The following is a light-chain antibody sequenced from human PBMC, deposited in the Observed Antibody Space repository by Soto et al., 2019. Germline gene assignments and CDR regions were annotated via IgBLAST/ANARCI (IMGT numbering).Light chain of an antibody. J-gene: IGKJ3*01. CDR1: QSISTF. CDR2: AAS. Sequence: GDRVTITCRASQSISTFLNWYQLKPGKAPTLLIFAASSLQSGVPSRFSGSGSGTDFTLTISNLQPEDFATYYCQQSFSAPIYTFGPGTKVDIK. V-gene: IGKV1-39*01. CDR3: QQSFSAPIYT.